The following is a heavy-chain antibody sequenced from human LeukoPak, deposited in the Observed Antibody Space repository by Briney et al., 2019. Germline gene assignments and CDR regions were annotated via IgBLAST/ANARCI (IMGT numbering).Heavy chain of an antibody. J-gene: IGHJ4*02. CDR1: GYTFTSYG. D-gene: IGHD6-19*01. V-gene: IGHV1-18*01. Sequence: GASVKVSCKASGYTFTSYGISWVRQAPGQGLEWMGWISAYNGNTNYAQKLQGRVTMTTDTSTSTAYMELRSLRSDDTAVYYCAREGSHRLRYSSGWSPLDYWGQGTLVTVSS. CDR2: ISAYNGNT. CDR3: AREGSHRLRYSSGWSPLDY.